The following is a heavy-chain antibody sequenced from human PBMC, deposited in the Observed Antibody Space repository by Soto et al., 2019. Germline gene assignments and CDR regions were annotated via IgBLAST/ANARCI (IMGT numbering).Heavy chain of an antibody. D-gene: IGHD3-22*01. V-gene: IGHV3-30*18. J-gene: IGHJ4*02. CDR1: GFTFTEYG. CDR3: AKDTYYHDSSGYYVFDY. Sequence: QVHLEESGGGVVQPGRSLRLSCADSGFTFTEYGMHWVRQAPGKGLEWVAVISYDGSNKNYADSVKGRFTISRDNSKNTLYLQMNSLRAEDTAVYYCAKDTYYHDSSGYYVFDYWGQGTLVTVSS. CDR2: ISYDGSNK.